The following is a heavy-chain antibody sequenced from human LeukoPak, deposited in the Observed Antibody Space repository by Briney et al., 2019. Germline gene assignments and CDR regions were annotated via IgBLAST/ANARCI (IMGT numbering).Heavy chain of an antibody. CDR2: VGPKTGTT. D-gene: IGHD4-17*01. J-gene: IGHJ4*02. CDR3: ARVSGYGEPYFNL. CDR1: GCTFTDYY. V-gene: IGHV1-2*02. Sequence: ASVKVSCKGSGCTFTDYYIHWVRQAPGQGLEWMGWVGPKTGTTNYAQSFQGRITMTRDTSITTAYMEMTRLTSDDTAVYYCARVSGYGEPYFNLWGQGTLLTVSS.